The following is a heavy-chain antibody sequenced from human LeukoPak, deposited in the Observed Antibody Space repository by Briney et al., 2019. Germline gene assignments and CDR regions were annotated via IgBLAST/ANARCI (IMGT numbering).Heavy chain of an antibody. CDR3: ARGSGSYYAPPWY. CDR2: IYSGGST. V-gene: IGHV3-53*01. D-gene: IGHD3-10*01. Sequence: PGGSLRLCCAASGFTVSSNYMSWVPQAPGKGLEWVKSIYSGGSTYYADSVNGRFNTSRDNSKNALYLQMNSLRAEDTAVYYCARGSGSYYAPPWYWGQGTLITASS. CDR1: GFTVSSNY. J-gene: IGHJ4*02.